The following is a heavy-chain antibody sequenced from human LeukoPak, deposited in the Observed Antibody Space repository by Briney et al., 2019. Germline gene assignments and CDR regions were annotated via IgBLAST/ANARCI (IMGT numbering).Heavy chain of an antibody. CDR2: ISAYNGNT. D-gene: IGHD2-2*01. J-gene: IGHJ6*03. V-gene: IGHV1-18*01. CDR3: ARDLYCSSTSCYFSYYSYYMDV. Sequence: ASVKVSCKASGYTFTSYGISWVRQAPGQGLEWMGWISAYNGNTNYAQKLQGRVTMTTDTSTSTAYMELRSLRSDDTAVYYCARDLYCSSTSCYFSYYSYYMDVWGKGTTVPVSS. CDR1: GYTFTSYG.